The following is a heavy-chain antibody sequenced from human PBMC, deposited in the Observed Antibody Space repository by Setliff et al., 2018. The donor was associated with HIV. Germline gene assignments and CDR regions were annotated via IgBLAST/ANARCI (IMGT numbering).Heavy chain of an antibody. CDR3: ARNALGGYYDF. V-gene: IGHV1-3*04. Sequence: ASVKVSCKASGYTFTAYAIHWVRQAPGQSLEWMGSINTVNGNTAYSQTFQGRVTISRAKSATTVYMDLSSLRFEDTALYFCARNALGGYYDFLGRGTRVTVSS. CDR1: GYTFTAYA. CDR2: INTVNGNT. J-gene: IGHJ4*02. D-gene: IGHD1-26*01.